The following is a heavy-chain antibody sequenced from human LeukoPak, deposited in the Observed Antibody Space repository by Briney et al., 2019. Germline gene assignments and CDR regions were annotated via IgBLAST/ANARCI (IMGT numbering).Heavy chain of an antibody. Sequence: GGSLRLSCAASGFSFSSYWMHWVRQAPGKGPVWVSRINREGSSTSYADSVKGRFTISRDNARNTLYLQLNSLRAEDTAVYYCARPQFLDYYDSSGYFADYWGQGTLVTVSS. D-gene: IGHD3-22*01. CDR1: GFSFSSYW. V-gene: IGHV3-74*01. J-gene: IGHJ4*02. CDR2: INREGSST. CDR3: ARPQFLDYYDSSGYFADY.